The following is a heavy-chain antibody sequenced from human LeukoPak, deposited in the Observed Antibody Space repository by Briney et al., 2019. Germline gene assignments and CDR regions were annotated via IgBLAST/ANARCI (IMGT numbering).Heavy chain of an antibody. CDR3: AGSKSGYRFDY. J-gene: IGHJ4*02. V-gene: IGHV4-59*01. D-gene: IGHD5-12*01. CDR2: IFYRGST. CDR1: RDSMIGYY. Sequence: PSETLSLTCTVSRDSMIGYYWGWIRQPPGTGLDWVGNIFYRGSTTYDPSLKSRVTISLGMAKSQFSLNLTSVTAADSAIYYCAGSKSGYRFDYWSRGTRVIVSS.